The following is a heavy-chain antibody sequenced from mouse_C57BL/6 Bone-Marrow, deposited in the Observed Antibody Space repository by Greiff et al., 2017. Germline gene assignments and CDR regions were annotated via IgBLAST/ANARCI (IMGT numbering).Heavy chain of an antibody. V-gene: IGHV1-22*01. CDR2: INPNNGGT. D-gene: IGHD2-4*01. CDR3: AVYYDYDAWFAY. Sequence: VQLQQSGPELVKPGASVKMSCKASGYTFTDYNMHWVKQSHGKSLEWIGYINPNNGGTSYNQKFKGKATLTVNKSSSTAYMELRSLTSEDSAVYYCAVYYDYDAWFAYWGQGTLVTVSA. CDR1: GYTFTDYN. J-gene: IGHJ3*01.